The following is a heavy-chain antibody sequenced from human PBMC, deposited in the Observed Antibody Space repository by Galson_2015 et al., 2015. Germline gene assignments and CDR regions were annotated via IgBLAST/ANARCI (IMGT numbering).Heavy chain of an antibody. CDR1: GFTFSSYS. CDR2: ISSSSSTI. CDR3: ARDPLDYGDRFDY. D-gene: IGHD4-17*01. J-gene: IGHJ4*02. V-gene: IGHV3-48*02. Sequence: SLRLSCAASGFTFSSYSMNWVRQAPGKGLEWVSSISSSSSTIYYADSVKGRFTISRDNAKNSLYLQMNSLRDEDTAVYYCARDPLDYGDRFDYWGPGTLVTVSS.